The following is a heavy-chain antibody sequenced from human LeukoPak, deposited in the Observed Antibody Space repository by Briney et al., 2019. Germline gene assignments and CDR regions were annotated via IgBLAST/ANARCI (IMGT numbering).Heavy chain of an antibody. CDR3: ARGGSGWSTPYGY. Sequence: GATVKVSCKASGYTFTGYYMHWVRQAPGQGLEWMGWINPDSGGTNYAQKFQGRVTMAKDTSISTAYMELSRLRSDDTAVFYCARGGSGWSTPYGYWGQGTLVTVSS. V-gene: IGHV1-2*02. CDR1: GYTFTGYY. D-gene: IGHD6-19*01. CDR2: INPDSGGT. J-gene: IGHJ4*02.